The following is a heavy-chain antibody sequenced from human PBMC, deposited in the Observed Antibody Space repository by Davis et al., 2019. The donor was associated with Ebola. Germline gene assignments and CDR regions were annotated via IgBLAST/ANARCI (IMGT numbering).Heavy chain of an antibody. CDR2: ISGSGGST. Sequence: PGGSLRLSCAASGFTFSSYAMSWVRQAPGKGLEWVSAISGSGGSTYYADSVKGRFTISRDNAKNSLYLQMNSLRAEDTAVYYCARALEVPAAIPFYGMDVWGQGTTVTVSS. D-gene: IGHD2-2*02. J-gene: IGHJ6*02. CDR1: GFTFSSYA. CDR3: ARALEVPAAIPFYGMDV. V-gene: IGHV3-23*01.